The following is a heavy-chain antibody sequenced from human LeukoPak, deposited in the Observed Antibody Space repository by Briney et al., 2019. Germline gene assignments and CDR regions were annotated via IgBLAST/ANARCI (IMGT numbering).Heavy chain of an antibody. CDR1: GYTFTGYY. Sequence: ASVKVSCKASGYTFTGYYMHWVRQAPGQGLEWMGWINPDSGGTNSAQKFQGRVTLTRDTSISTAFMELSSLRSDDTAVYYCARDLVVGYCSGGSCYSGLYYFDYWGQGTLVTVSS. V-gene: IGHV1-2*02. J-gene: IGHJ4*02. CDR2: INPDSGGT. CDR3: ARDLVVGYCSGGSCYSGLYYFDY. D-gene: IGHD2-15*01.